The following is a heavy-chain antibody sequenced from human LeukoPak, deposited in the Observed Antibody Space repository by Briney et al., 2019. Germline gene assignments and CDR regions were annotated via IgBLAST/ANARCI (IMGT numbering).Heavy chain of an antibody. CDR1: GYTFTSYY. V-gene: IGHV1-46*01. D-gene: IGHD6-19*01. CDR2: INPSGGST. Sequence: ASVKVSCKASGYTFTSYYMHWVRQAPGQGLEWMGIINPSGGSTSYAQKFQGRVTMTRDTSTSTVYMELSSLRSEDTAVYYCATPPQYSSGWYLGYYFDYWGQGTLVTVSS. CDR3: ATPPQYSSGWYLGYYFDY. J-gene: IGHJ4*02.